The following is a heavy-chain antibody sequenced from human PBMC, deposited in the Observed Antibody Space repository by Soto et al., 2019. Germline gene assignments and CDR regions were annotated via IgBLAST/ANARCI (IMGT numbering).Heavy chain of an antibody. D-gene: IGHD1-26*01. J-gene: IGHJ5*02. CDR1: GVSISSSGDY. Sequence: PSETLSLTCAVSGVSISSSGDYWGWLRQPPGKGLEWIATIYFSGRTYYNPSLKSRVSISVDTSKNQFSLKLSSVTAADTAVYYCARGHGVGRTPSFDPWGQGTLVTVSS. CDR2: IYFSGRT. V-gene: IGHV4-39*01. CDR3: ARGHGVGRTPSFDP.